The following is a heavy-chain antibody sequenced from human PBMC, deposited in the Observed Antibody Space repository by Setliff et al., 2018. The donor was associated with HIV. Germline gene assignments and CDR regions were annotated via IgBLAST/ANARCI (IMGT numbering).Heavy chain of an antibody. Sequence: SETLSLTCTVSGGSISSTSYYWGWIRQPPGTGLEWIGSISSSGNTYYNPSLKSRVTTSVDTPKNQFSLKLSSVTAADTAVYYCARGGLGIQNPFDIWGQGTMVTVSS. V-gene: IGHV4-39*01. CDR1: GGSISSTSYY. CDR3: ARGGLGIQNPFDI. CDR2: ISSSGNT. D-gene: IGHD7-27*01. J-gene: IGHJ3*02.